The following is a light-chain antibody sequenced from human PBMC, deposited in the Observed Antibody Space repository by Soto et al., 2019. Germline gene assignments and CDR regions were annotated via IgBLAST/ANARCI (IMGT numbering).Light chain of an antibody. CDR2: DAS. CDR1: QSVSFSY. CDR3: QQYASSRT. V-gene: IGKV3-20*01. J-gene: IGKJ1*01. Sequence: EIVLTQSPGTLSLSPGERATLSCRASQSVSFSYLAWYQQKPGQAPSLLIYDASSRATGIPDRFSGSGSGTDFTLTISRLEPEDSAVYFCQQYASSRTSGQGTKVEIK.